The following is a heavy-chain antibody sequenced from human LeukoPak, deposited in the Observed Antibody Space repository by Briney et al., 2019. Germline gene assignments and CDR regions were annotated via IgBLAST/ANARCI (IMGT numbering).Heavy chain of an antibody. CDR2: ISGHQGNT. V-gene: IGHV1-18*01. CDR3: ARSDLATITAGPFEY. Sequence: ASVKVSCKASGYTFTNYGITWVRQAPGQGLEWMGWISGHQGNTKYAQNFQGRVTMTIDTSTSTAYMDLRSLRSDNTAIYFCARSDLATITAGPFEYWGQGTLVAVSS. CDR1: GYTFTNYG. J-gene: IGHJ4*02. D-gene: IGHD5-12*01.